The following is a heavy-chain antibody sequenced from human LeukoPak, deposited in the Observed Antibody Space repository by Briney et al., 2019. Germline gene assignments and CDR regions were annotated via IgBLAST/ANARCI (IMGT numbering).Heavy chain of an antibody. CDR1: GYTFTSYD. Sequence: GASVKVSCKASGYTFTSYDINWVRQATGQGLEWMGWMNPNSGNTGYAQKFQGRDTMTRNTSISTAYMELSSLRSEDTAVYYCARFRLSGSWLGDPNYYYYYGMDVWGQGTTVTVSS. CDR3: ARFRLSGSWLGDPNYYYYYGMDV. V-gene: IGHV1-8*01. CDR2: MNPNSGNT. J-gene: IGHJ6*02. D-gene: IGHD2-15*01.